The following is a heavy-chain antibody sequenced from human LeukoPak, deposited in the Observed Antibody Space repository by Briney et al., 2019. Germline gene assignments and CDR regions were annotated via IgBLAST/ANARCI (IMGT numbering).Heavy chain of an antibody. V-gene: IGHV1-69*04. CDR3: ARRPYSSGQLDY. CDR2: IIPIFGMA. CDR1: GGTFSSYA. Sequence: SVKVSCKASGGTFSSYAISWVRQAPGQGLEWMGRIIPIFGMANYAQKFQGRVTITADKTTSTAYMELSSLRSEDTAVYYCARRPYSSGQLDYWGQGTLVTVSS. D-gene: IGHD3-22*01. J-gene: IGHJ4*02.